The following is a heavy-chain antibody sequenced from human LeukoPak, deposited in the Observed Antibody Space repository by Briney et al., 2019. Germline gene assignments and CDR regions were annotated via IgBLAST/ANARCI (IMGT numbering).Heavy chain of an antibody. Sequence: GGSLRLSCAASGFTFSSYSMNWVRQAPGKGLEWVSSISSSSYIYYADSVKGRFTISRDNAKNSLYLQMNSLRAEDTAVYYCARESVAGTYFDYRGQGTLVTVSS. CDR1: GFTFSSYS. D-gene: IGHD6-19*01. V-gene: IGHV3-21*01. CDR2: ISSSSYI. J-gene: IGHJ4*02. CDR3: ARESVAGTYFDY.